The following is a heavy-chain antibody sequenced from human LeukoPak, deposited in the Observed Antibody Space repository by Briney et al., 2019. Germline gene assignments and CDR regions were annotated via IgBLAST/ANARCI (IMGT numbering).Heavy chain of an antibody. CDR1: GGFLSGNY. CDR2: INHSGST. V-gene: IGHV4-34*01. CDR3: ARPYYYDSRIDP. D-gene: IGHD3-22*01. J-gene: IGHJ5*02. Sequence: PSETLSLTCAVHGGFLSGNYWSWIRQPPGKGLEWIGEINHSGSTNYNPSLKSRVTISADTSKNRLPLKLSSVTAADTAVYYCARPYYYDSRIDPWGQGILVTVSS.